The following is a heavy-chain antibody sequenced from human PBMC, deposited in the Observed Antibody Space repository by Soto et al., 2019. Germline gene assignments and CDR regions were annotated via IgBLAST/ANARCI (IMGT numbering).Heavy chain of an antibody. V-gene: IGHV4-34*01. J-gene: IGHJ4*02. CDR1: GGSFSGYY. Sequence: QVQLQQWGAGLLKPSETLSLTCAVYGGSFSGYYWSWIRKPPGKGLEWIGEINHSGSTNYNPSLKSRGTISADTSKNQFSLKLSSVTAADTAVYYCARAVGRRCDSSGCNDYWGQGTMVTVSS. CDR3: ARAVGRRCDSSGCNDY. D-gene: IGHD3-22*01. CDR2: INHSGST.